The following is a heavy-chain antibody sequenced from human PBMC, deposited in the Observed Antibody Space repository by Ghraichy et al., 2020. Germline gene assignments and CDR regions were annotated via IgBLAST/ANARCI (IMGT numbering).Heavy chain of an antibody. CDR3: ARAACGSVAFYPLDN. V-gene: IGHV3-30-3*01. D-gene: IGHD5/OR15-5a*01. CDR2: ISSDGNNK. CDR1: GFKFDTYS. J-gene: IGHJ4*02. Sequence: GSLRLSCAASGFKFDTYSMHWVRQAPGKGLEWVAVISSDGNNKYFADSVKGRFSISRDNFNNAVHLQMSGLTSGDTAVYYCARAACGSVAFYPLDNWGQGALVTVSS.